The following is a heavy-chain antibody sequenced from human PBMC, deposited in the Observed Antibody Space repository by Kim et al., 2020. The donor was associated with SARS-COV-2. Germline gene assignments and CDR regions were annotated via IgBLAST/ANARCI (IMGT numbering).Heavy chain of an antibody. CDR3: ARDRRGSSGWYPNYYYYGMYV. CDR1: GGSISSYY. D-gene: IGHD6-19*01. CDR2: IYYSGST. V-gene: IGHV4-59*01. Sequence: SETLSLTCTVSGGSISSYYWSWIRQPPGKGLEWIGYIYYSGSTNYNPSLKSRVTISVDTSKNQFSLKLSSVTAADTAVYYCARDRRGSSGWYPNYYYYGMYVWGQETTVTVSS. J-gene: IGHJ6*02.